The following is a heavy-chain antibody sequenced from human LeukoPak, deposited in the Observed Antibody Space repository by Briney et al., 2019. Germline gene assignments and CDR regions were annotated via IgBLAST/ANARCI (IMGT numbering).Heavy chain of an antibody. V-gene: IGHV3-23*01. D-gene: IGHD3/OR15-3a*01. CDR2: ISDSGGNT. CDR1: GITLSNYA. Sequence: GGSLRLSCAVSGITLSNYAMSWVRQAPGKELEGVAGISDSGGNTKYADSVKGRFTISRDNPKKTLYLQLNSLRVEDTAVFFCARRGVVIRVILVGFHKEAYYFESWGQGALVTVSS. J-gene: IGHJ4*02. CDR3: ARRGVVIRVILVGFHKEAYYFES.